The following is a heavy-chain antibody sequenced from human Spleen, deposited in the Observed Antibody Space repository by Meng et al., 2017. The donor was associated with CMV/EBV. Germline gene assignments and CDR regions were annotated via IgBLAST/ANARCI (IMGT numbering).Heavy chain of an antibody. D-gene: IGHD2-2*02. J-gene: IGHJ4*02. CDR1: GFTFSSYA. CDR3: ARAFEDIVLVPAAIRVPYFDY. Sequence: GESLKISCAASGFTFSSYAMSWVRQAPGKGLEWVSAISGSGGSTFYADSVKGRFTISRANSKNTLYLQMGSLRAEDTAVYYCARAFEDIVLVPAAIRVPYFDYWGQGTLVTVSS. V-gene: IGHV3-23*01. CDR2: ISGSGGST.